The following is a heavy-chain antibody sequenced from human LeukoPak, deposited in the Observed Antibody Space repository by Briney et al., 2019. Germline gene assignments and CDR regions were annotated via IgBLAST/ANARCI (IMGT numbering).Heavy chain of an antibody. CDR1: GGSISSYY. CDR3: ARDLFGDLRSDDAFDI. Sequence: PSETLSLTCTVSGGSISSYYWSWIRQPAGKGLEWIGRIYTSGSTNYNPSLKGRGTMSVDTSKNQFSLKLSSVTAADTAVYYCARDLFGDLRSDDAFDIWGQGTMVTVSS. J-gene: IGHJ3*02. V-gene: IGHV4-4*07. CDR2: IYTSGST. D-gene: IGHD4-17*01.